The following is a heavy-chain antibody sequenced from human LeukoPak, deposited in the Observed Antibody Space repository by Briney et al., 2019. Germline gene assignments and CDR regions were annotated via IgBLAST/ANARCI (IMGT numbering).Heavy chain of an antibody. CDR2: INHSGST. J-gene: IGHJ3*02. CDR1: GGSFSGYY. Sequence: SETLSLTCAVYGGSFSGYYWSWIRQPPGKGLEWIGEINHSGSTNYNPSLKSRVTISVDTSKNQFSLKLSSVTAADTAVYYCARGPSGHDAFGIWGQGTMVTVSS. CDR3: ARGPSGHDAFGI. V-gene: IGHV4-34*01.